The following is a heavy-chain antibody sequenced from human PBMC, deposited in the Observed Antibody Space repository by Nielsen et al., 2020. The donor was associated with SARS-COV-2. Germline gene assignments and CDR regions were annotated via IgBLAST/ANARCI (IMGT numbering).Heavy chain of an antibody. CDR3: ATSAVAGTPNWFDP. V-gene: IGHV1-24*01. CDR2: FDPEDGET. D-gene: IGHD6-19*01. J-gene: IGHJ5*02. Sequence: ALVKVSCKVSGYTLTELSMHWVRQAPGKGLEWMGGFDPEDGETIYAQKFQGRVTMTEDTSTDTAYMELSSLRSEDTAVYYCATSAVAGTPNWFDPWGQGTLVTVSS. CDR1: GYTLTELS.